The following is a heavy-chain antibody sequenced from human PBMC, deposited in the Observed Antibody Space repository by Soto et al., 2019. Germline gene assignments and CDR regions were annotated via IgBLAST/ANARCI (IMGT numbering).Heavy chain of an antibody. Sequence: QVQLVQSGAEVKKPGSSVKVSCKASGGTFSTYVITWVRQAPGQGLEWMGGIIPIFGTPHYAQKFQGRASITADEYTSTAYMELSSLRSDDTAVYYCARPTLEYYYDNCGYSSDYWGQGTLVTVSS. J-gene: IGHJ4*02. CDR3: ARPTLEYYYDNCGYSSDY. D-gene: IGHD3-22*01. CDR2: IIPIFGTP. V-gene: IGHV1-69*12. CDR1: GGTFSTYV.